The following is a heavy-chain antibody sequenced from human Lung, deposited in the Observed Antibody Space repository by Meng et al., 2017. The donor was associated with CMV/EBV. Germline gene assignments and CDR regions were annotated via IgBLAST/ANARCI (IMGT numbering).Heavy chain of an antibody. J-gene: IGHJ3*02. CDR3: ARDSYYQDAFDI. CDR1: GFTFGFYW. V-gene: IGHV3-74*01. D-gene: IGHD3-10*01. Sequence: ESXKISCAASGFTFGFYWMHWVRQAPGKGLVWVSRTNNDGSSTNYADSVKGRFTISRDNAKNMLYLQMNSLRAEDTAVYYCARDSYYQDAFDIWGQGTLVTVSS. CDR2: TNNDGSST.